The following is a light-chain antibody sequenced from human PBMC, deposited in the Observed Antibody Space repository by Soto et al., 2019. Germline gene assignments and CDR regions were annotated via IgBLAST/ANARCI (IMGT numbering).Light chain of an antibody. Sequence: EIVMTQSPATLSVSPGERATLSCRASQSISSNLACYQQKPGQAPSLLIYGASSRATGIPDRFSGSWSGTDFTLTISRLEPEDFAVYYCQQYGNSPETFGQGTKVDIK. V-gene: IGKV3-20*01. J-gene: IGKJ1*01. CDR3: QQYGNSPET. CDR2: GAS. CDR1: QSISSN.